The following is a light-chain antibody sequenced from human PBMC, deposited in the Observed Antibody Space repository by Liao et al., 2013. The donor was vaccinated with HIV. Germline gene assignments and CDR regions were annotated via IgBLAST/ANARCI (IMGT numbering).Light chain of an antibody. J-gene: IGLJ3*02. CDR1: ALPKQY. CDR3: QAWDSGTWV. CDR2: QDT. Sequence: SYELTQPPSVSVSPGQTARITCSGDALPKQYAYWYQQKPGQSPVLVIYQDTKRPSGIPERFSGSNSGNTATLTISGTQAMDEADYSCQAWDSGTWVFGGGTNLTVL. V-gene: IGLV3-1*01.